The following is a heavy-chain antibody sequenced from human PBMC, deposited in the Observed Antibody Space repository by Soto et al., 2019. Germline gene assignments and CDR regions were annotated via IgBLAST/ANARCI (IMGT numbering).Heavy chain of an antibody. Sequence: PGGSLRLSCAASGFTFSSYAMHWVRQAPGKGLEWVAVISYDGSNKYYADSVKGRFTISRDNSKNTLYLQMNSLRAEDTAVYYCARSTYDFWSGRGYYYGMDVWGQGTTVTVSS. V-gene: IGHV3-30-3*01. J-gene: IGHJ6*02. CDR2: ISYDGSNK. D-gene: IGHD3-3*01. CDR1: GFTFSSYA. CDR3: ARSTYDFWSGRGYYYGMDV.